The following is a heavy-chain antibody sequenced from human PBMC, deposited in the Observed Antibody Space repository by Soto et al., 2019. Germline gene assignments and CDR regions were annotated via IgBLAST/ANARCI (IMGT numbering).Heavy chain of an antibody. Sequence: GGSLRLSCAASGFTFSSYGMHWVRQAPGKGLEWVAVIWYDGSNKYYADSVKGGFTISRDNSKNTLYLQMNSLRAEDTAVYYCAREWQAVAGHYYFDYWGQGTLVTVSS. J-gene: IGHJ4*02. CDR2: IWYDGSNK. V-gene: IGHV3-33*01. CDR3: AREWQAVAGHYYFDY. CDR1: GFTFSSYG. D-gene: IGHD6-19*01.